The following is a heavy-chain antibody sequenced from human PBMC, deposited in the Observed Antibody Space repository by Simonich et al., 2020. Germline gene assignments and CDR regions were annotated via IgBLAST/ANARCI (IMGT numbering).Heavy chain of an antibody. CDR3: ARHAGFAFDI. CDR1: GGSISGSSYY. V-gene: IGHV4-39*01. CDR2: IYYSGST. J-gene: IGHJ3*02. Sequence: QLQLQESGPGLVKPSETLSLTCTVSGGSISGSSYYWGWIRQPPGKGLEWIGIIYYSGSTYYNPSLKSRVTISVDTSKNQFSLKLSSVTAADTAVYYCARHAGFAFDIWGQGTMVTVSS. D-gene: IGHD6-13*01.